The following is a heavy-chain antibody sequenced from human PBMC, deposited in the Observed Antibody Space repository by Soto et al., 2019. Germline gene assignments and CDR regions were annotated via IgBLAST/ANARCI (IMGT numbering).Heavy chain of an antibody. CDR3: ARAYYDYVWGRYRPDWYFDL. D-gene: IGHD3-16*02. Sequence: QVQLVQSGAEVKKPGASVKVSCKASGYTFTSYGISWVRQAPGQGLEWMGWISAYNGNTNYAQKLQGRVIMTTDTSTSTAYMELRSLRSDDTAVYYCARAYYDYVWGRYRPDWYFDLWGRGTLVTVSS. V-gene: IGHV1-18*01. CDR2: ISAYNGNT. CDR1: GYTFTSYG. J-gene: IGHJ2*01.